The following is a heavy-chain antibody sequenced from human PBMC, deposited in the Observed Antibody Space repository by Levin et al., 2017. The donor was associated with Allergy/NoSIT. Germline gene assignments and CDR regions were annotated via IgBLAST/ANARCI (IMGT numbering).Heavy chain of an antibody. D-gene: IGHD2-21*01. V-gene: IGHV4-4*07. CDR1: GGSISSYF. Sequence: ESLKISCTVSGGSISSYFWSWIRQPAGKGLEWIGRIYTTGSTDYNPSLKSRVTMSLDTSKNQFSLQLTSVTAADTAVYYCAREHKDYDGDGYYHDCWGQGTLVTVSS. J-gene: IGHJ4*02. CDR2: IYTTGST. CDR3: AREHKDYDGDGYYHDC.